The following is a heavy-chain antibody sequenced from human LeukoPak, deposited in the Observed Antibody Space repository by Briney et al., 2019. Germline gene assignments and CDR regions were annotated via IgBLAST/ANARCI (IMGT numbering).Heavy chain of an antibody. CDR2: ISSSGSTI. CDR1: GFTFSSYE. V-gene: IGHV3-48*03. J-gene: IGHJ6*03. D-gene: IGHD5-18*01. CDR3: AKDPGGYSYGGYYYYYYMDV. Sequence: GGSLRLSCAASGFTFSSYEMNWVRQAPGKGLEWVSYISSSGSTIYYADSVKGRFTISRDNSKNTLYLQMNSLRAEDTAVYYCAKDPGGYSYGGYYYYYYMDVWGKGTTVTISS.